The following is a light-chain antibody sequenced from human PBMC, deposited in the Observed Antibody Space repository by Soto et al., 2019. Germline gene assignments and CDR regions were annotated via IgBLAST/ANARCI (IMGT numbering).Light chain of an antibody. CDR3: QQRSNWPRT. J-gene: IGKJ1*01. Sequence: ELVLTQSPATLSLSREERATLSRRASQSVSSYLAWSQQKPGQAPRLLIYDASNRATGIPARFSGSGSGTDFTLTIGSLEPEDFAVYYCQQRSNWPRTFGQGTKVDIK. CDR2: DAS. V-gene: IGKV3-11*01. CDR1: QSVSSY.